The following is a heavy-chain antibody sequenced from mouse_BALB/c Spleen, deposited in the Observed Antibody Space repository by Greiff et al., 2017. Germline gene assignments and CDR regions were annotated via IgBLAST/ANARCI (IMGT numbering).Heavy chain of an antibody. J-gene: IGHJ3*01. V-gene: IGHV1S56*01. CDR1: GYTFTSYY. CDR2: IYPGNVNT. D-gene: IGHD2-3*01. CDR3: ARSFDGYFAY. Sequence: QVQLKQSGPELVKPGASVRISCKASGYTFTSYYIHWVKQRPGQGLEWIGWIYPGNVNTKYNEKFKGKATLTADKSSSTAYMQLSSLTSEDSAVYFCARSFDGYFAYWGQGTLVTVSA.